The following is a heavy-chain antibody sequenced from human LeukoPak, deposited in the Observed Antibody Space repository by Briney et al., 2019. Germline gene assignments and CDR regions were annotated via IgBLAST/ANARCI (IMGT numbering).Heavy chain of an antibody. J-gene: IGHJ3*02. CDR2: IYYNGNT. Sequence: SETLSLTCTVSGGSIGIGGSYWSWIRQHPGKGLEWIGYIYYNGNTYYNPSLKSRLTISGDMSENQFSLKLTSVTAADTAVYFCVRNFDSYNAFDIWGQGTMVTVSS. CDR3: VRNFDSYNAFDI. CDR1: GGSIGIGGSY. V-gene: IGHV4-31*03. D-gene: IGHD3-10*01.